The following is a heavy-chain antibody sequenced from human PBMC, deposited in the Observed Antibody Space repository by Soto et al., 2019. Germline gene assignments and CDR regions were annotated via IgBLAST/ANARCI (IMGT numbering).Heavy chain of an antibody. CDR1: GDSVSSNSAA. D-gene: IGHD2-2*02. CDR3: ARDGGYCSSTSCYRGAFDY. V-gene: IGHV6-1*01. CDR2: TYYRSKWYN. Sequence: LSQTLSLTCAISGDSVSSNSAAWNWIRQSPSRGLEWLGRTYYRSKWYNDYAVSVKSRITINPDTSKNQFSLQLNSVTPEDTAVYYCARDGGYCSSTSCYRGAFDYWGQGTLVTVSS. J-gene: IGHJ4*02.